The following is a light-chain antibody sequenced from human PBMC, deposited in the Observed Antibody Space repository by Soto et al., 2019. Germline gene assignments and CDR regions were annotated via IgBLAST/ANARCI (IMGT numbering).Light chain of an antibody. CDR3: QQYGSSQT. CDR1: QSVSSSY. J-gene: IGKJ4*01. Sequence: EIVLTQSPGTLSLSPGERATLSCRASQSVSSSYLAWYQQKPGQAPRLLIYGASSRATGIPDRFSGSGSGQDFTLTISRLEPEDFAVYYCQQYGSSQTFGGGTKVEIK. CDR2: GAS. V-gene: IGKV3-20*01.